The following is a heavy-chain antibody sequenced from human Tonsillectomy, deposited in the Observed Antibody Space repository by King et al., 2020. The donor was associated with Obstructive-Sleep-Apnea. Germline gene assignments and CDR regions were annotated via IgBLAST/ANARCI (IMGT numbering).Heavy chain of an antibody. CDR2: INSDGSST. CDR1: GFTFSSYW. Sequence: VQLVESGGGLVQPGGSLRLSCAASGFTFSSYWMHWVRQAPGKGLVWVSRINSDGSSTSYADSVKGRFTISRDNAKNTLYLQMNRLRAEDTAVYYCARESSSSWYLIDYWGQGTLVTVSS. J-gene: IGHJ4*02. D-gene: IGHD6-13*01. CDR3: ARESSSSWYLIDY. V-gene: IGHV3-74*01.